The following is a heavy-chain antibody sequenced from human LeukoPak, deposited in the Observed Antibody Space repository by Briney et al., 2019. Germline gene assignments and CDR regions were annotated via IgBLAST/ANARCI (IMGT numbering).Heavy chain of an antibody. Sequence: PSETLSLTCAVYGGSFSGYYWSWIRRPPGKGLEWIGEINHSGSTNYNPSLKSRVTISVDTSKNQFSLKLSSVTAADTAVYYCARDGLWATQAFDIWGQGTMVTVSS. CDR2: INHSGST. J-gene: IGHJ3*02. D-gene: IGHD5-12*01. CDR1: GGSFSGYY. CDR3: ARDGLWATQAFDI. V-gene: IGHV4-34*01.